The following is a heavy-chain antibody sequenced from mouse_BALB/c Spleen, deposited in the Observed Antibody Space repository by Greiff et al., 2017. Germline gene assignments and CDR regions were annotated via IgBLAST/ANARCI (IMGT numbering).Heavy chain of an antibody. D-gene: IGHD1-2*01. CDR2: IDPSDSET. Sequence: QVQLQQPGAELVKPGAPVKLSCKASGYTFTSYWMNWVKQRPGRGLEWIGRIDPSDSETHYNQKFKDKATLTVDKSSRTAYIQLSSLTSEDSAVYYCARQFITTATRYFDVWGAGTTVTVSS. J-gene: IGHJ1*01. CDR1: GYTFTSYW. V-gene: IGHV1-69*02. CDR3: ARQFITTATRYFDV.